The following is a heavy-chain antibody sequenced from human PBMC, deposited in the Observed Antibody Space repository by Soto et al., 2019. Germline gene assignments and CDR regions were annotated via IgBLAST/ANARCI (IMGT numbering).Heavy chain of an antibody. D-gene: IGHD3-22*01. CDR1: GFTFSGSA. J-gene: IGHJ4*02. CDR3: AKDRRGGLDAYYYDSSAYY. CDR2: ISTGGGST. V-gene: IGHV3-23*01. Sequence: GGSLRLSCVASGFTFSGSAMSWVRQAPGKGLEWVSGISTGGGSTDYADSVKGRFTISRDNSKNTLYLQMSSLRAEDTAVYYCAKDRRGGLDAYYYDSSAYYWGQGTLVTVSS.